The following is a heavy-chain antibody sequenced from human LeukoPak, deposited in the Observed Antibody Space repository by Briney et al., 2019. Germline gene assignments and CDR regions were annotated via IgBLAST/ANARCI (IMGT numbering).Heavy chain of an antibody. J-gene: IGHJ4*02. CDR1: GFTFSNYA. D-gene: IGHD6-19*01. CDR3: AKVGTIAVAGTDY. CDR2: ISGSGGTT. V-gene: IGHV3-23*01. Sequence: GGSLRLSCAASGFTFSNYAMSWVRQAPGKGLEWVSAISGSGGTTYYADSVKGRFTISRDNSKNTLYLQMNSLRAEDTAVYYCAKVGTIAVAGTDYWGQGTLVTVSS.